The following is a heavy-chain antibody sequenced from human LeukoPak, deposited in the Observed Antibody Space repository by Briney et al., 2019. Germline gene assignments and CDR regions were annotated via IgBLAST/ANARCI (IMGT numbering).Heavy chain of an antibody. V-gene: IGHV1-69*05. Sequence: SVKVSCKASGGTFSNYAITWVRQAPGQGLEWMGGIIPIFGTANYAQKFQGRVTITTDESTSTAYMELSSLRSEDTAVYYCARGETYGSYYSYYMDVWGKGTTVTVSS. CDR1: GGTFSNYA. J-gene: IGHJ6*03. CDR3: ARGETYGSYYSYYMDV. CDR2: IIPIFGTA. D-gene: IGHD3-10*01.